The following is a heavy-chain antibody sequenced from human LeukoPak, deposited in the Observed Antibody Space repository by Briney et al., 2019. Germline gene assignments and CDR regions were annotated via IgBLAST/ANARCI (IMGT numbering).Heavy chain of an antibody. CDR3: STIVPDVVATLTFAY. D-gene: IGHD2-21*01. CDR1: GFTVSSNY. V-gene: IGHV3-53*01. CDR2: IYSGGST. J-gene: IGHJ4*02. Sequence: GGSLRLSCAASGFTVSSNYMSWVRQVPGKGLEWVSVIYSGGSTYYADSVKGRFTISRHNSKNTLYLQMNTLRAEDTAVYFCSTIVPDVVATLTFAYWGQGALVTVSS.